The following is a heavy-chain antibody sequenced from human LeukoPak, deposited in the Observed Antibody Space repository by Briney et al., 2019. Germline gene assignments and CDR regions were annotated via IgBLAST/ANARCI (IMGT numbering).Heavy chain of an antibody. D-gene: IGHD5-18*01. CDR3: ARHGSGYNYGPFDS. CDR1: GGSISSYY. J-gene: IGHJ4*02. V-gene: IGHV4-4*07. CDR2: IYASGST. Sequence: PSETLSLTRSVSGGSISSYYWSWIRQPAGKGLEWIGRIYASGSTNYNPTLKGRVTMSVDTSKNQFSLKLSSVTAADTAVYYCARHGSGYNYGPFDSWGQGTLVTVSS.